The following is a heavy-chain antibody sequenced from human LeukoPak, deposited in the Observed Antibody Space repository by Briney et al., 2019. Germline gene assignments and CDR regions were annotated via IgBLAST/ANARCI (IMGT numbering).Heavy chain of an antibody. CDR2: MNPNSGNT. J-gene: IGHJ6*03. CDR3: ARELGYSYYYYYMDV. V-gene: IGHV1-8*01. CDR1: GYTFTSYD. Sequence: ASVKVSCKASGYTFTSYDINWVRQATGQGLEWMGWMNPNSGNTAYAQKFQGRVTMTRNTSISTAYMELSSLRSEDTAVYYCARELGYSYYYYYMDVWGKGTTVTVSS. D-gene: IGHD6-13*01.